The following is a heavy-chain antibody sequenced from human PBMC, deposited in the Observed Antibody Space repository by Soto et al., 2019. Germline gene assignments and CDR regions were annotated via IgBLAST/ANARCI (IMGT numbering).Heavy chain of an antibody. J-gene: IGHJ6*02. V-gene: IGHV4-59*08. CDR3: VRHGYSGSYSYYYGMDV. CDR1: GDSSSSSY. Sequence: LETLSLTCTVSGDSSSSSYWNWIRQPPGKGLEWIGYIFYSGNTNYSPSLKSRVTISVDTSKNQVSLKLSSVTAADTAVYYCVRHGYSGSYSYYYGMDVWGQGTTVTVSS. CDR2: IFYSGNT. D-gene: IGHD1-26*01.